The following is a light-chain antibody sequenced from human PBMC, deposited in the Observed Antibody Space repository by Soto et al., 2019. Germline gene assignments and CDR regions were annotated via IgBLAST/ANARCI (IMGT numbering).Light chain of an antibody. V-gene: IGLV3-1*01. CDR3: QAWDSSTVV. CDR2: QDV. J-gene: IGLJ2*01. CDR1: KLGNKY. Sequence: SYELTQPPSVSVSPGQTASITCPGDKLGNKYACWYQQKAGQSPVLVIYQDVKRPSGIPERFSGSNSGNTATLTISGTQAMDEADYYCQAWDSSTVVFGGGTKLTVL.